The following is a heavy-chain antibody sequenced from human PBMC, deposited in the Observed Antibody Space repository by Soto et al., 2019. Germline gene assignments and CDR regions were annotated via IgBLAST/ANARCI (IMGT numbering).Heavy chain of an antibody. D-gene: IGHD6-13*01. CDR3: ARDGLAAGKDFDY. V-gene: IGHV1-18*01. J-gene: IGHJ4*02. Sequence: GASLKVSGKASGYTFTSYGISWVRQAPGQGLEWRGWISAYNDNRNYAQKLQGRVTMTTDTSTSTAYMELRSLRSDDTAMYYCARDGLAAGKDFDYWGQGTLVTVSS. CDR1: GYTFTSYG. CDR2: ISAYNDNR.